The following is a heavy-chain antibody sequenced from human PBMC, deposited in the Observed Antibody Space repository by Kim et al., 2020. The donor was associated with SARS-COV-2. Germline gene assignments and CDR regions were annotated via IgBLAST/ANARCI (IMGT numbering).Heavy chain of an antibody. Sequence: AASVKGRFPISRDDSKNTAYLQMNSLKTEDTAVYYCTSRGLRLGELSLSDYWGQGTLVTVSS. V-gene: IGHV3-73*01. J-gene: IGHJ4*02. D-gene: IGHD3-16*02. CDR3: TSRGLRLGELSLSDY.